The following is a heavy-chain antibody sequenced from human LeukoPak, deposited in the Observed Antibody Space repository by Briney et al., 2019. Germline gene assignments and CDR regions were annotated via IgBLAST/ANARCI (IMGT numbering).Heavy chain of an antibody. CDR2: INPNSGDT. V-gene: IGHV1-2*02. Sequence: GASVKVSCKASGYTFTGYYMHWVRQAPGQGLEWMGWINPNSGDTKFAREFQGRVTMTRDTPISTAYTGLSRLRSDDTAVYYCATQRGSYLWGTDFDYWGQGTLVTVSS. D-gene: IGHD3-16*01. J-gene: IGHJ4*02. CDR1: GYTFTGYY. CDR3: ATQRGSYLWGTDFDY.